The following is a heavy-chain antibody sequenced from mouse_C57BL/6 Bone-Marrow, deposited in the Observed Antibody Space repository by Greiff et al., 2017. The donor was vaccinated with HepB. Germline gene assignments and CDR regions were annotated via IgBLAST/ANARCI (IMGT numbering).Heavy chain of an antibody. CDR2: ISNGGGST. J-gene: IGHJ4*01. CDR1: GFTFSDYY. Sequence: EVQLQESGGGLVQPGGSLKLSCAASGFTFSDYYMYWVRQTPEKRLEWVAYISNGGGSTYYPDTVKGRFTISRDNAKNTLYLQMSRLKSEDTAMYYCARQGYYSAMDYWGQGTSVTVSS. V-gene: IGHV5-12*01. CDR3: ARQGYYSAMDY.